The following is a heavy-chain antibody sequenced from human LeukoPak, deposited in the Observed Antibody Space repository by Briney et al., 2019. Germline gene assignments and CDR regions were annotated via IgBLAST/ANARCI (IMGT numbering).Heavy chain of an antibody. CDR3: AKDKGGGYGNDGFDI. D-gene: IGHD3-16*01. CDR1: GFTVSSNY. J-gene: IGHJ3*02. CDR2: IYSGGST. V-gene: IGHV3-66*01. Sequence: GGSLRLSCAASGFTVSSNYMSWVRQAPGKVLEWVSVIYSGGSTYYADSVKGRFTISRDNSKNTLYLQMNSLRAEDTAVYYCAKDKGGGYGNDGFDIWGRGTMVTVSS.